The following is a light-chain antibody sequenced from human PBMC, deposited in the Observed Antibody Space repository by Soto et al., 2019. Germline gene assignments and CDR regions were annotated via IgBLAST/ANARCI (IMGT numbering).Light chain of an antibody. Sequence: DIVLTQSPGTLSLSPGERATLSCRASQSVSSNHLAWYQQKPGQAPRLLIYGGSSRATGIPARFSASGTGTDFTLTISDVQPEDFAVYYCHQRQSWPRTFGQGTKVDIK. CDR1: QSVSSN. CDR3: HQRQSWPRT. CDR2: GGS. J-gene: IGKJ1*01. V-gene: IGKV3-11*01.